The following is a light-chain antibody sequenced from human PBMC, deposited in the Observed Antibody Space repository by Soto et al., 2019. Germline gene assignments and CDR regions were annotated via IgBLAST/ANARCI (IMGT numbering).Light chain of an antibody. CDR3: SSFTSSSSYV. Sequence: QSALTQPASVSDSPGQSITISCIGTSSDIGGFIHVSWHQQHPGKAPKLIIYDVNNRPAGVSNRFSGSKTGNTASLIISGLQAEDEADYYCSSFTSSSSYVFGSGTKLT. CDR2: DVN. J-gene: IGLJ1*01. CDR1: SSDIGGFIH. V-gene: IGLV2-14*01.